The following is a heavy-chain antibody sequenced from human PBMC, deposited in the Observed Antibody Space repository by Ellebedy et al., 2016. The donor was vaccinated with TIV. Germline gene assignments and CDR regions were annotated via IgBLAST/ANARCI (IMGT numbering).Heavy chain of an antibody. D-gene: IGHD1-7*01. Sequence: SETLSLTXAVSAGSISSGGYSWSWIRQPPGKGLEWIGYIYHSGITSYNPSLKSRVTMSVDTSKNQFSLKLSSVTAADTAVYYCARVLLGLPEGNAFDIWGQGTLVTVSS. CDR3: ARVLLGLPEGNAFDI. CDR1: AGSISSGGYS. CDR2: IYHSGIT. V-gene: IGHV4-30-2*01. J-gene: IGHJ3*02.